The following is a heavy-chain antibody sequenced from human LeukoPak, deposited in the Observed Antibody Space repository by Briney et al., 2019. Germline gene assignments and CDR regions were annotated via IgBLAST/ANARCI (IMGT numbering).Heavy chain of an antibody. J-gene: IGHJ3*02. Sequence: ASVKVSCKASGYTFTSYYMHWVRQAPGQGLEWMGIINPSGGSTSYAQKFQGRVTMTRDTSTSTVYMELSSLRSEDTAVYYCARAGRIRWKPGVGAFDIWGQGTMVTVSS. CDR1: GYTFTSYY. D-gene: IGHD4-23*01. V-gene: IGHV1-46*01. CDR3: ARAGRIRWKPGVGAFDI. CDR2: INPSGGST.